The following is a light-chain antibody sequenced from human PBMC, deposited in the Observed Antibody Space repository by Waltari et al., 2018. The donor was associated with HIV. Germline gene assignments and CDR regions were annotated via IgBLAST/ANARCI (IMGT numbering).Light chain of an antibody. CDR3: CSYAGSSTLEV. J-gene: IGLJ2*01. Sequence: QSALTQPASVSGSPGQSTTISCTGTSSDVGSYNLVSSYQQHPGKAPKLMIYEGSKRPSGVSNRFSGSKSGNTASLTISGLQAEDEADYYCCSYAGSSTLEVFGGGTKLTVL. CDR2: EGS. CDR1: SSDVGSYNL. V-gene: IGLV2-23*01.